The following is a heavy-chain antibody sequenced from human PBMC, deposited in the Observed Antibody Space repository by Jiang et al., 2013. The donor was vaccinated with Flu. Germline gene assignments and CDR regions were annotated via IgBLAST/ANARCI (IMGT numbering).Heavy chain of an antibody. CDR3: ASAAPYYYDSSGYYYRGGTNYYYYYMDV. J-gene: IGHJ6*03. V-gene: IGHV4-39*07. CDR1: GGSISSSSYY. CDR2: IYYSGST. D-gene: IGHD3-22*01. Sequence: PGLVKPSETLSLTCTVSGGSISSSSYYWGWIRQPPGKGLEWIGSIYYSGSTYYNPSLKSRVTISVDTSKNQFSLKLSSVTAADTAVYYCASAAPYYYDSSGYYYRGGTNYYYYYMDVWAKGPRSPSP.